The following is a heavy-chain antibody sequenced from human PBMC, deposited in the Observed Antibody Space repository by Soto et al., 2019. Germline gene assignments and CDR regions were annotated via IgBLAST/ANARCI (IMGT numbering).Heavy chain of an antibody. V-gene: IGHV4-39*01. Sequence: QLQLQESGPGLVKPSETLSLTCTVSGGSISSSSYYWGWIRQPPGKGLEWIGSIYYSGSTYYNPAPKSRGTMAVDTSKNQCSLKLSSVTAADTAVYDGARHPILQEVGVRGVRDETRNWFDPWGQGTLVTVSS. D-gene: IGHD3-10*01. J-gene: IGHJ5*02. CDR1: GGSISSSSYY. CDR3: ARHPILQEVGVRGVRDETRNWFDP. CDR2: IYYSGST.